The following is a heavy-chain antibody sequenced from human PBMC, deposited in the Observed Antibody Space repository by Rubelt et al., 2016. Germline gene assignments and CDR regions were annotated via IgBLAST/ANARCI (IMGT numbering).Heavy chain of an antibody. D-gene: IGHD6-13*01. Sequence: VQLVESGGGLVQPGGSLRLSCVASGFSFSTSWMSWVRRAPGRGLEWVANIKEDGTSTYYLDSVKGRFTVSRDNAKNSMYLQMGNLRVEDTAVYYCARPHSSSWYCVDYWGQGTLVTVSS. CDR3: ARPHSSSWYCVDY. V-gene: IGHV3-7*03. CDR1: GFSFSTSW. J-gene: IGHJ4*02. CDR2: IKEDGTST.